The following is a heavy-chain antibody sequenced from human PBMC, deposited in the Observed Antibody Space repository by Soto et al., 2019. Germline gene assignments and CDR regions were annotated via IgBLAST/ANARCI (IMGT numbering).Heavy chain of an antibody. Sequence: EVQLVESGGGLVQPGGSLRLSCAASGFTFSSYWMSWVRQAPGKGLEWVANIKQDGSEKYYVDSVKGRFTISRDNAKNSLYLQMNSRRAEDTAVYYCARDPWAAAGLGTLIDYWGQGTLVTVSS. V-gene: IGHV3-7*05. CDR3: ARDPWAAAGLGTLIDY. CDR2: IKQDGSEK. CDR1: GFTFSSYW. D-gene: IGHD1-1*01. J-gene: IGHJ4*02.